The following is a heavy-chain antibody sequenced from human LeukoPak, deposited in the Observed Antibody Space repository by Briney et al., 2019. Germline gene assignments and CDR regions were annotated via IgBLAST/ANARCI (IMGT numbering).Heavy chain of an antibody. CDR3: ARHLYYSASAFWYIDL. CDR2: IYYSGST. J-gene: IGHJ2*01. CDR1: SGSISSSSYY. Sequence: PSETLSLTCTASSGSISSSSYYWGWIRQPPGKGLEWIGSIYYSGSTYYNPSLESRVTISVDTSKNQFSLKLTSVTAADTAEYYCARHLYYSASAFWYIDLWGRGTLVIVSP. D-gene: IGHD3-10*01. V-gene: IGHV4-39*01.